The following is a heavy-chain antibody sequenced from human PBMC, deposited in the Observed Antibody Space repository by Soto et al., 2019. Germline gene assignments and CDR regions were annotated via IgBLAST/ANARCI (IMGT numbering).Heavy chain of an antibody. V-gene: IGHV3-48*03. CDR3: ARALMVRGVIYYYYGMDV. CDR1: GFTFSSYE. Sequence: PGGSLRLSCAASGFTFSSYEMNWVRQAPGKGLEWVSYISSSGSTIYYADSVKGRFAISRDNAKNSLYLQMNSLRAEDTAVYYCARALMVRGVIYYYYGMDVWGQGTTVTVSS. D-gene: IGHD3-10*01. CDR2: ISSSGSTI. J-gene: IGHJ6*02.